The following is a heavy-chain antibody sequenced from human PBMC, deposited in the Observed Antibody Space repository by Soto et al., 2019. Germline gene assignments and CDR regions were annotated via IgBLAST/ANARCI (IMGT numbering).Heavy chain of an antibody. CDR3: ARGGGYYDFWSCYYTS. V-gene: IGHV1-3*01. CDR1: GYTFTSYA. Sequence: QVQLVQSGAEVKKPGASVKVSCKASGYTFTSYAMHWVRQAPGQRLEWMGWINAGNGNTKYSQKFQGRVTITRDTSASTADMGLSSLRSEDTAVYCCARGGGYYDFWSCYYTSWGQGTLVTVSS. CDR2: INAGNGNT. D-gene: IGHD3-3*01. J-gene: IGHJ5*02.